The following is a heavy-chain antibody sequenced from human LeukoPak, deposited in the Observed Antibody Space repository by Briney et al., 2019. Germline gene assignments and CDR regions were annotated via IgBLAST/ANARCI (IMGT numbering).Heavy chain of an antibody. J-gene: IGHJ4*02. V-gene: IGHV3-7*01. CDR1: GFTFSSYW. CDR3: ARDFRGATAY. D-gene: IGHD5-12*01. CDR2: IKQDGSEK. Sequence: PGGSLRLSCAASGFTFSSYWMSWVRQAPGKGLEWVVNIKQDGSEKYYVDPVKGRLTISRDNAKNSLYLQMNSLRAEDTAVYYCARDFRGATAYWGQGTLVTVSS.